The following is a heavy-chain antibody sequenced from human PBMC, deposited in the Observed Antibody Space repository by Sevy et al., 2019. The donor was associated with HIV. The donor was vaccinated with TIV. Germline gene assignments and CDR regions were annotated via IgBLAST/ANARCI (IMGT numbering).Heavy chain of an antibody. Sequence: ASVKVSCKASGYTFSGYYMHWVRRAPGQGLEWMGWINPNSGGTNYAQKFQGRVTMTRDTSISTAYMELSRLRSDDTAVYYCARTLDYYDSSGYLTPSYFDYWGQGTLVTVSS. D-gene: IGHD3-22*01. V-gene: IGHV1-2*02. CDR2: INPNSGGT. CDR3: ARTLDYYDSSGYLTPSYFDY. J-gene: IGHJ4*02. CDR1: GYTFSGYY.